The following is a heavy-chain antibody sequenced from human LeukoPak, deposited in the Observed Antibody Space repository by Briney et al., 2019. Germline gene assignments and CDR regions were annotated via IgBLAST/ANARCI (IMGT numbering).Heavy chain of an antibody. V-gene: IGHV3-NL1*01. D-gene: IGHD3-22*01. CDR2: IYSGGST. CDR1: KFTLKNFG. J-gene: IGHJ4*02. Sequence: PGGSLRLSCEVSKFTLKNFGIHWVRQAPGKGLEWVSLIYSGGSTYYADSVKGRFTISRDNSKNTLYLQMNSLRAEDTAVYYCARRAGDYSHPYDYWGQGTLVTVSS. CDR3: ARRAGDYSHPYDY.